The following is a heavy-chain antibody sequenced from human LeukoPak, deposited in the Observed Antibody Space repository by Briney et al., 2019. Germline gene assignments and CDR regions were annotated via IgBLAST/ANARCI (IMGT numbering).Heavy chain of an antibody. V-gene: IGHV3-74*01. CDR2: INSDGSST. CDR1: GFTFSSYW. CDR3: ARGYGSGSYHDAFDI. Sequence: LSCAASGFTFSSYWMHWVRQAPGKGLVWVSRINSDGSSTSYADSVKGRFTISRDNAKNTLYLQMNSLRAEDTAVYYCARGYGSGSYHDAFDIWGQGTMVTVSS. J-gene: IGHJ3*02. D-gene: IGHD3-10*01.